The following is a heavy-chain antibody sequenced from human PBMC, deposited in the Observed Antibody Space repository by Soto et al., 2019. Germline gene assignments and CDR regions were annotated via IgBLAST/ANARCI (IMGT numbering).Heavy chain of an antibody. V-gene: IGHV3-74*01. Sequence: EGRLVESGGGLVQPGGSLRLSCAASGFTFSSYWMHWVRQAPGKGLVWVSRINSDGSSTSYADSVKGRFTISRDNAKNTLYLQMNSLRAEDTAVYYCARGRAYYDILTGYYNPPPSDYWGQGTLVTVSS. CDR1: GFTFSSYW. J-gene: IGHJ4*02. CDR2: INSDGSST. CDR3: ARGRAYYDILTGYYNPPPSDY. D-gene: IGHD3-9*01.